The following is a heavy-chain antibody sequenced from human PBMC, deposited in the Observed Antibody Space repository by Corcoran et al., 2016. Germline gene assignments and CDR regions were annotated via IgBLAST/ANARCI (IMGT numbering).Heavy chain of an antibody. CDR2: IYYSGST. V-gene: IGHV4-31*03. Sequence: QVQLQESGPGLVKPSQTLSLTCTVSGGSISSGGYYWSWIRQHPGKGLEWIGYIYYSGSTYYNPSLKSRVTISVDTSKNQFSLKLSSVTAADTAGYYCARERGGDYGWFDPWGQGTLVTVSS. D-gene: IGHD4-17*01. J-gene: IGHJ5*02. CDR1: GGSISSGGYY. CDR3: ARERGGDYGWFDP.